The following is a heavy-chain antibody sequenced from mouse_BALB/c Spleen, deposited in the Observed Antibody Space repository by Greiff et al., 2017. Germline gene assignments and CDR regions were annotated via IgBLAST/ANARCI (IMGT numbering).Heavy chain of an antibody. CDR1: GFTFTDYY. Sequence: EVKLVESGGGLVQLGGSLRLSCATSGFTFTDYYMSWVRQPPGKALEWLGFIRNKANGYTTEYSASVKGRFTISRDNSQSILYLQMNTLRAEDSATYYCARDRRVDYWGQGTSVTVSS. CDR3: ARDRRVDY. J-gene: IGHJ4*01. CDR2: IRNKANGYTT. V-gene: IGHV7-3*02.